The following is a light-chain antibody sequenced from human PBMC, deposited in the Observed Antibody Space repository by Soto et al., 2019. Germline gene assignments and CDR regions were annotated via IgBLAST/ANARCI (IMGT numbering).Light chain of an antibody. CDR2: GAS. Sequence: EIVWTQSPGTLSLSPGERATLSCRASQSVSSSYLAWYQQKPGQAPRLLIYGASSRATGIPDRFSGSGSGTDFTLTISRMEPEDFAVYYCQQFGNSPYTFGQGPRLEIK. V-gene: IGKV3-20*01. J-gene: IGKJ2*01. CDR3: QQFGNSPYT. CDR1: QSVSSSY.